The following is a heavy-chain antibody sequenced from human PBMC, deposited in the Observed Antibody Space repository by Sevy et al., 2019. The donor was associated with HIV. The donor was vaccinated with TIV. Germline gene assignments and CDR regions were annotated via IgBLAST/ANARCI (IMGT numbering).Heavy chain of an antibody. V-gene: IGHV4-39*01. CDR2: IYYSGNT. J-gene: IGHJ4*02. CDR3: ARHRKWEPLKYFFDY. Sequence: SETLSLTCTVSGGSISSITYYWDWIRQSPGKGLEWIGSIYYSGNTYYNPSLKSRVTISVDTSKNQFSLKLSSVTAADTAVYFCARHRKWEPLKYFFDYWGQGTLVTVSS. D-gene: IGHD1-26*01. CDR1: GGSISSITYY.